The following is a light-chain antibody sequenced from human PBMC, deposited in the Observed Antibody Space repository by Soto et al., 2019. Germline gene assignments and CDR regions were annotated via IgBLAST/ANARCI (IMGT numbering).Light chain of an antibody. CDR1: QSVISK. V-gene: IGKV3-15*01. Sequence: EIVMTQSPATLSLSPGQRATLSFSASQSVISKLAWYQQRPGQAPRLLIYSASTRATGIPARFSGSGSGTDFTLTISRLEPEDFAVYYCQHYASSPWTFGQGTKVDIK. J-gene: IGKJ1*01. CDR2: SAS. CDR3: QHYASSPWT.